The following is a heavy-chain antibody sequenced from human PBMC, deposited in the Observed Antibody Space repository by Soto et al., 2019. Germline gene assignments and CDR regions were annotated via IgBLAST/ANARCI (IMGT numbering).Heavy chain of an antibody. CDR2: IYYSGST. D-gene: IGHD3-22*01. J-gene: IGHJ5*02. CDR3: ARGGYYDSSGYYLVFGWFDP. Sequence: SETLSLTCTVSGGSISSYYWSWIRQPPGKGLEWIGYIYYSGSTNYNPSLKSRVTISVDTSKNQFSLKLSSVTAADTAVYYCARGGYYDSSGYYLVFGWFDPWGQGTLVTVSS. CDR1: GGSISSYY. V-gene: IGHV4-59*01.